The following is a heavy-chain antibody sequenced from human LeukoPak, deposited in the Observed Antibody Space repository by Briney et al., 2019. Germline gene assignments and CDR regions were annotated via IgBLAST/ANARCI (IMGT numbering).Heavy chain of an antibody. Sequence: GRSPRLSCAASGFTFDDYAMHWVRQAPGKGLEWVSGINWNSDRIGYADSVKGRFTISRDNAKKSLYLQMNSLRAEDTALYYCTKGNSGYYSPFDYWGRGTLVTVSS. CDR2: INWNSDRI. CDR1: GFTFDDYA. J-gene: IGHJ4*02. V-gene: IGHV3-9*01. CDR3: TKGNSGYYSPFDY. D-gene: IGHD3-22*01.